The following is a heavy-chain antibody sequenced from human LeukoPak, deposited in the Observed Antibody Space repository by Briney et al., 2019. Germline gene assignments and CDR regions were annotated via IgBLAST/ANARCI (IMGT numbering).Heavy chain of an antibody. D-gene: IGHD2-2*01. CDR2: FDPEDGET. Sequence: ASVKVSCKVSGYTLTELSMHWVRQAPGKGLEWMGGFDPEDGETIYAQKFQGRVTMTEDTSTDTAYMELSSLRSEDTAVYYCARVSSSTSSDIIWFDPWGQGTLVTVSS. CDR1: GYTLTELS. V-gene: IGHV1-24*01. CDR3: ARVSSSTSSDIIWFDP. J-gene: IGHJ5*02.